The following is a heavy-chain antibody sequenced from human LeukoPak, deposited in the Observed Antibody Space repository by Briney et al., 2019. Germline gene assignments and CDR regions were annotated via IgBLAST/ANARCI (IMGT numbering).Heavy chain of an antibody. J-gene: IGHJ5*02. CDR3: ATEIAIFGVVIIRTNWFDP. D-gene: IGHD3-3*01. CDR2: SDPEDGET. CDR1: GYTLTELS. V-gene: IGHV1-24*01. Sequence: ASVKVSCKVSGYTLTELSMHWVRQAPGKGLEWMGGSDPEDGETIYAQKFQGRVTMTEDTSTDTAYMELSSLRSEDTAVYYCATEIAIFGVVIIRTNWFDPWGQGTLVTVSS.